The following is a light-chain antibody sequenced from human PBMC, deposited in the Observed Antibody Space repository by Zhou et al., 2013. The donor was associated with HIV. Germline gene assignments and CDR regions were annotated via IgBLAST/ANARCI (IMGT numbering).Light chain of an antibody. CDR3: HQYYNTPWT. V-gene: IGKV1-NL1*01. CDR2: GAA. J-gene: IGKJ1*01. Sequence: GDRVTITCRASQAITNSLAWYQLKPGRPPKFLVYGAALLEAGVPSRFSGRGAGTHFSLTISGLQPEDFATYYCHQYYNTPWTFGQGTKVEIK. CDR1: QAITNS.